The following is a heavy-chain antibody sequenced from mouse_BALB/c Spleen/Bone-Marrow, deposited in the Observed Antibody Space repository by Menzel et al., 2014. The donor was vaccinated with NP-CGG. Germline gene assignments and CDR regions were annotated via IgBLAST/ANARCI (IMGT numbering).Heavy chain of an antibody. J-gene: IGHJ4*01. CDR1: GYEFSDSW. CDR3: ARSLSVVTPMDY. D-gene: IGHD1-1*01. V-gene: IGHV1-82*01. Sequence: QVQLKESGPELVRPGASVKISCKASGYEFSDSWMNWVKQRPGQGLEWIGRIYPGDGDSIYNGKFKGKATLTSDKFSSTAYMQLSSLTSVDSAVHFCARSLSVVTPMDYWGQGTSVTVSS. CDR2: IYPGDGDS.